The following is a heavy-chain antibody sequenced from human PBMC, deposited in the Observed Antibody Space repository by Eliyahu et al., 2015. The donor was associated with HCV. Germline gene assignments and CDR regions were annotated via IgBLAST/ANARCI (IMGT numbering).Heavy chain of an antibody. CDR2: ISTSGSTT. CDR3: ARDKGGVGIIYYLDY. J-gene: IGHJ4*02. D-gene: IGHD3-3*01. CDR1: GFTFSXXS. V-gene: IGHV3-48*02. Sequence: EVQLVESGGGWVQPGGSXRLSCAASGFTFSXXSXNWVRQAPGKGLEWGXYISTSGSTTYYADSVKGRFTISRDNAKNSLYLQMNSLTDEDTAVYYCARDKGGVGIIYYLDYWGQGTLVTVSS.